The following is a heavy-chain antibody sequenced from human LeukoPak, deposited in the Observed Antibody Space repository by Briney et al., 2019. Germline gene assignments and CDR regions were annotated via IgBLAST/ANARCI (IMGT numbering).Heavy chain of an antibody. CDR3: ARVSTAASLAIDS. CDR1: GFAFSDYN. Sequence: GGSLRLSCAASGFAFSDYNMNWVRQAPGKGLEWVSVISTSSTYIYYADAVKGRFTISRDNAKNSLYLQMNSLRAEDTAVYYCARVSTAASLAIDSWGQGTLVTVST. D-gene: IGHD6-13*01. CDR2: ISTSSTYI. V-gene: IGHV3-21*06. J-gene: IGHJ4*02.